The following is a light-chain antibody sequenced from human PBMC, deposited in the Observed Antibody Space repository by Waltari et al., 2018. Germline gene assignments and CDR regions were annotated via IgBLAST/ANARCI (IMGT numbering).Light chain of an antibody. CDR3: MQGHQTPYT. CDR1: QNLLRS. J-gene: IGKJ2*01. V-gene: IGKV2-28*01. CDR2: LGS. Sequence: DIVMTQSPLHLPVTPGEPASISCRSRQNLLRSLSWYLQKPGQSPQLLIYLGSNRASGVPDRFSGSGSGTDFTLKISRVETEDVGVYYCMQGHQTPYTFGQGTKLQI.